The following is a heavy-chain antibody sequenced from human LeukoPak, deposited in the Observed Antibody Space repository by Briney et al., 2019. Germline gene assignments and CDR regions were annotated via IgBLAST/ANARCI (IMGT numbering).Heavy chain of an antibody. Sequence: PGGSLRLSCAPSEFTFKDYYMSWVRQAPGKGLEWVSIIYSGGSTYYADSVKGRFTISRDNSKNTLYLQMNGLKFEDTAVYYCARAEVIAIFDLWGQGTPVTVSS. J-gene: IGHJ4*02. D-gene: IGHD2-21*01. V-gene: IGHV3-66*02. CDR2: IYSGGST. CDR1: EFTFKDYY. CDR3: ARAEVIAIFDL.